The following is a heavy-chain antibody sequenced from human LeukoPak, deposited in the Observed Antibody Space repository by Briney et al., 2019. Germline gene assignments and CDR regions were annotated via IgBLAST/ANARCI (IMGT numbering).Heavy chain of an antibody. D-gene: IGHD3-22*01. V-gene: IGHV3-30*02. CDR1: GFTFNNYG. CDR2: ILYDGSNK. J-gene: IGHJ3*02. Sequence: GGSLRLSCAASGFTFNNYGMHWVRQAPGKGLEWVAFILYDGSNKYYADSVKGRFTISRDNSKNTLYLQMNSLRAEDTAVYYCAKDFTMTWSAFDIWGQGTMVTVSS. CDR3: AKDFTMTWSAFDI.